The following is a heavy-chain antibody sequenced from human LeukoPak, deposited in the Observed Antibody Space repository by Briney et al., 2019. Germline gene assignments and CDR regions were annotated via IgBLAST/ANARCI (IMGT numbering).Heavy chain of an antibody. CDR2: IYYSGST. J-gene: IGHJ6*02. CDR3: ARLLLNRRYYYYSMDV. CDR1: GDSIINYY. V-gene: IGHV4-59*08. Sequence: PSETLSLTCTVSGDSIINYYWSWIRQPPGKGLECIGFIYYSGSTNYNPSLKSRVTISVDTSKNQFSLRLSSVTAADTAVYYCARLLLNRRYYYYSMDVWGQGTTVTVSS. D-gene: IGHD2/OR15-2a*01.